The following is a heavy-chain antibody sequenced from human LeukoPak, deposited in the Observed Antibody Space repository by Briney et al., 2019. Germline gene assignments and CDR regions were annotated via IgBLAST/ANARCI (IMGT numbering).Heavy chain of an antibody. Sequence: VGAPRLSCAESGVTSSSYRMSTGREALGEGLEWGSSISSSSSYIYSTHSVKGRFTLSRDNAKNSVYLQMNSLRAKDTAGYYRARDYNEYQLHMPGYWGQGTLVTLSS. V-gene: IGHV3-21*01. J-gene: IGHJ4*02. CDR3: ARDYNEYQLHMPGY. CDR2: ISSSSSYI. D-gene: IGHD2-2*01. CDR1: GVTSSSYR.